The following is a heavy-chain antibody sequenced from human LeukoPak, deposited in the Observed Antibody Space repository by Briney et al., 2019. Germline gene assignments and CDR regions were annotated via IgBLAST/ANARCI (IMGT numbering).Heavy chain of an antibody. CDR3: ARGVGHYYDSSGIYYYYYYMDV. J-gene: IGHJ6*03. D-gene: IGHD3-22*01. CDR1: GGSIRSSGYY. Sequence: SETLSLTCTVSGGSIRSSGYYWGWIRQPPGKGLEWIGSIYYSGSTYYNPSLKSRVTISVDTSKNQFSLKLSSVTAADTAVYYCARGVGHYYDSSGIYYYYYYMDVWGKGTTVTVSS. V-gene: IGHV4-39*02. CDR2: IYYSGST.